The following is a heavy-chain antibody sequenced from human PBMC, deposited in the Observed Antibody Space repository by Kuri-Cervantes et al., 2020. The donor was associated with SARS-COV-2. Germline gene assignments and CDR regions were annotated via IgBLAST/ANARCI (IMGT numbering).Heavy chain of an antibody. J-gene: IGHJ6*03. CDR3: ARWGYYDFWSGYVVGDYYYYMDV. V-gene: IGHV4-34*01. CDR1: GGSFSGYY. CDR2: INHSGGT. D-gene: IGHD3-3*01. Sequence: GSLRLSCAVYGGSFSGYYWSWIRQPPGKGLGWIGEINHSGGTNYNPSPKSRVTISVGTSKNQFSLKLSSVTAADTAVYYCARWGYYDFWSGYVVGDYYYYMDVWGKGTTVTVSS.